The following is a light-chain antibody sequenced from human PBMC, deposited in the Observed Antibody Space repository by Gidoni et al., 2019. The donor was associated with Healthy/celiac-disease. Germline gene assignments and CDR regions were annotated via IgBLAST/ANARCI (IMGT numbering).Light chain of an antibody. V-gene: IGKV1-39*01. CDR1: QSISSY. CDR2: AAS. CDR3: QQSYSTFIT. Sequence: DIQMTQSPSSLSASVGDRVTITCGASQSISSYLNWYQQNPGKAPKLLIYAASSLQSGVPSRFSGSGSGTDFTLTISSLQPEDFATYYCQQSYSTFITFGQGTRLEIK. J-gene: IGKJ5*01.